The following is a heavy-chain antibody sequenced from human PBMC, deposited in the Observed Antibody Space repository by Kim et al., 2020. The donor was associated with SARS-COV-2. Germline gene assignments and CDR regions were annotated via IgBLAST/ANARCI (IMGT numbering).Heavy chain of an antibody. J-gene: IGHJ4*02. V-gene: IGHV3-53*01. CDR2: T. CDR3: ARLEVGALDY. D-gene: IGHD1-26*01. Sequence: TSYADAVKGRCTISRDNSKNTRYLQMSSLRAEDTAVYYCARLEVGALDYWGQGTLVTVSS.